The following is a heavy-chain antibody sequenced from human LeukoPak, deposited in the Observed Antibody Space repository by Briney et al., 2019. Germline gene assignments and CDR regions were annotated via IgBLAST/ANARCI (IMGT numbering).Heavy chain of an antibody. J-gene: IGHJ4*02. CDR1: GFTFSSYW. Sequence: GGSLRLSCAASGFTFSSYWMSWVRQAPGKGLEWVANIKQDGSEKYYVDSVKGRFTISRDNSKNTLFLQMNSLRAEDAAIYYCAISFVVVPTTPPRWFDYWGQGTLVTVSS. D-gene: IGHD2-2*01. V-gene: IGHV3-7*03. CDR3: AISFVVVPTTPPRWFDY. CDR2: IKQDGSEK.